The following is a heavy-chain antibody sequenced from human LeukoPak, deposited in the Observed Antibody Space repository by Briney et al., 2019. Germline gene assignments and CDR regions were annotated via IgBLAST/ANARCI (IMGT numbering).Heavy chain of an antibody. V-gene: IGHV4-59*01. CDR1: GGSISSYY. D-gene: IGHD3-22*01. CDR2: IYYSGST. J-gene: IGHJ5*02. Sequence: SETLPLTCTVSGGSISSYYWSWIRQPPGKGLEWIGYIYYSGSTNYNPSLKSRVTVSVDTSKNQFSLKLSSVTAADTAVYYCARDGDYYDSSGYSGFDPWGQGTLVTVSS. CDR3: ARDGDYYDSSGYSGFDP.